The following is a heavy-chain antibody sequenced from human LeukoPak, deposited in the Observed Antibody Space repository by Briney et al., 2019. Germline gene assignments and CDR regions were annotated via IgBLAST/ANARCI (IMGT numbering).Heavy chain of an antibody. CDR2: INWNGGSK. CDR1: GFTFGDYG. CDR3: AKDLDSGYYFSPFDY. V-gene: IGHV3-20*04. Sequence: EGSLRLSGAASGFTFGDYGMNWVRQAPGKGLEWVSGINWNGGSKRYADSAKGRFTISRDNSKNTLYLQMNSLRAEDTAVYYCAKDLDSGYYFSPFDYWGQGTLVTVSS. J-gene: IGHJ4*02. D-gene: IGHD3-22*01.